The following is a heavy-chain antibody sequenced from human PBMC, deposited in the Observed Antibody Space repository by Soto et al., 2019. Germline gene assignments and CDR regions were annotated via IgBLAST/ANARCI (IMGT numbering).Heavy chain of an antibody. CDR2: IYYSGST. CDR3: ARVPGSGTTRYYFGY. V-gene: IGHV4-31*03. CDR1: GGSISSGGYY. D-gene: IGHD3-10*01. J-gene: IGHJ4*02. Sequence: SETLSLTCTVSGGSISSGGYYWSWIRQHPGKGLEWIGYIYYSGSTYYNPSLKSRVTISVDTSKNQFSLKLSSVNDADTAVYYCARVPGSGTTRYYFGYWGQGTLVTVSS.